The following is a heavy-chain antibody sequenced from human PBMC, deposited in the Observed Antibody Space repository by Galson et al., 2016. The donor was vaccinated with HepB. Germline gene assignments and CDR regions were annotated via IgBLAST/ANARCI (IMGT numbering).Heavy chain of an antibody. Sequence: SVKVSCKASGYTFPDYGLSWVRQAPGQGLECMGWITVHNGDRDYAKKFQGRVTMTTDTSTSTAYMELRSLTSDDTAVYYCARRGSAYYLYFFDSWGQGTLVTVSS. CDR2: ITVHNGDR. CDR3: ARRGSAYYLYFFDS. CDR1: GYTFPDYG. V-gene: IGHV1-18*01. J-gene: IGHJ4*02. D-gene: IGHD3-22*01.